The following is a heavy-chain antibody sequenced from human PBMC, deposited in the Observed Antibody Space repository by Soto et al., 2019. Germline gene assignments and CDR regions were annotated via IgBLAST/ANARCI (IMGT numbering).Heavy chain of an antibody. D-gene: IGHD3-9*01. CDR1: GGTFSSYA. Sequence: GASVKVSCKASGGTFSSYAISWVRQAPGQGLEWMGGIIPIFGTANYAQKFQGRVTITADESTSTAYMELSSLRSEDTAVYYCASLTYYDILTGYYRYIETGYWGQGTLVTVSS. CDR2: IIPIFGTA. CDR3: ASLTYYDILTGYYRYIETGY. J-gene: IGHJ4*02. V-gene: IGHV1-69*13.